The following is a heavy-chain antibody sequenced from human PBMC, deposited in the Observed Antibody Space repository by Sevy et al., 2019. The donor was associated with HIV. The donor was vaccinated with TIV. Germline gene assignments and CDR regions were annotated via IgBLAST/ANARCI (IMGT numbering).Heavy chain of an antibody. J-gene: IGHJ4*02. CDR2: IWYDGNNK. CDR3: TRDPAIDYGDYTPPPEYYFDF. CDR1: GFIFSNYV. V-gene: IGHV3-33*01. D-gene: IGHD4-17*01. Sequence: GESLKISCAASGFIFSNYVMHWVRQAPGKGLEWVAVIWYDGNNKYYADSVKGRFTIPIDNFKDRLYQQMNSLRAEDTAVYYCTRDPAIDYGDYTPPPEYYFDFWGQGTLVTVSS.